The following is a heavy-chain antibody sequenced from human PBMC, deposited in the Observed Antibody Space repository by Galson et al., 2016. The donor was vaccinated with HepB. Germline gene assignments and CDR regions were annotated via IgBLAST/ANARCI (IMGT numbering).Heavy chain of an antibody. J-gene: IGHJ6*03. Sequence: TLSLTCAVSGGSISSGSYSWTWIRQPAGKGLEWVGRMSTSGRANYNPSLKSRVTVSVDMSKNQFSLKLTSVTAADTAVYYCARVIGYNYGPDYYWYYMDVWGKGTTVTVSS. V-gene: IGHV4-61*02. CDR1: GGSISSGSYS. D-gene: IGHD5-18*01. CDR3: ARVIGYNYGPDYYWYYMDV. CDR2: MSTSGRA.